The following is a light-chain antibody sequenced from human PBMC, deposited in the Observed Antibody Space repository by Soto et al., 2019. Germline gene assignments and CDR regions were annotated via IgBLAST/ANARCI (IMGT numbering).Light chain of an antibody. CDR3: QQYNNWPYT. V-gene: IGKV3-15*01. CDR1: QSVSSN. J-gene: IGKJ2*01. CDR2: GAS. Sequence: EIMMTQSPVTLSVSPGERATLSCTASQSVSSNLAWYQQKPGQAPRLLIYGASTRAPGIPARFSGSGSGTEFTLTISSLQSEDFAVYYCQQYNNWPYTFGQGTKLEIK.